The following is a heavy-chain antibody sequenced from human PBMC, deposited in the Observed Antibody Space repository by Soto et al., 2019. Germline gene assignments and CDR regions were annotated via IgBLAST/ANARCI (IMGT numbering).Heavy chain of an antibody. J-gene: IGHJ6*02. CDR3: AAPSSGWYGPYDYYGMDV. D-gene: IGHD6-19*01. CDR1: GFTFTSSA. CDR2: IVVGSGNT. V-gene: IGHV1-58*01. Sequence: GASVKVSCKASGFTFTSSAVQWVRQARGQRLEWIGWIVVGSGNTNYAQKFQERVTTTRDMSTSTAYMELSSLRSEDTAVYYCAAPSSGWYGPYDYYGMDVWGQGTTVTVSS.